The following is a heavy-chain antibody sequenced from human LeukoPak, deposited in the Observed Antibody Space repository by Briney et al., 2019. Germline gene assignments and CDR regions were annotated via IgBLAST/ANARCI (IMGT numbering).Heavy chain of an antibody. CDR1: GGSISSYY. Sequence: SETLSLTCTVSGGSISSYYWSWIRQPPGKGLEWIGYIYYSGSTNYNPSLKSRVTISVDTSKNQFSLKLSSVTAADTAVYYCARGYAFDIWGQGTMVTVSS. V-gene: IGHV4-59*01. J-gene: IGHJ3*02. CDR2: IYYSGST. CDR3: ARGYAFDI.